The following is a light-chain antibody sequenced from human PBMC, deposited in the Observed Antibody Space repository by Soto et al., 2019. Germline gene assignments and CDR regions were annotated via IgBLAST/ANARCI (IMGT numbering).Light chain of an antibody. CDR2: QDS. CDR3: QAWDSTTRGV. V-gene: IGLV3-1*01. Sequence: SYGLTQPPSVSVSPGQTASITCSGDKLGDKYACWYQQKPGQSPVLVIYQDSKRPSGIPERFSGSNSGNTATLTISGTQALDEADYYCQAWDSTTRGVFGGGTKLTVL. J-gene: IGLJ2*01. CDR1: KLGDKY.